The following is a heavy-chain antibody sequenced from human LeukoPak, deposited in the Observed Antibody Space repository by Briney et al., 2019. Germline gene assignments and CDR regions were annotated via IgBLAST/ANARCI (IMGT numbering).Heavy chain of an antibody. Sequence: PGGSLRLSCAASGFTFSSYSMNWVRQAPGKGLEWVSYISSSSTIYYADSVKGRFTISRDNAKNSLYLQMNSLRAEDTAVYYCARVGGYCSSTSCYFAYYYYYMDVWGKGTTVTISS. V-gene: IGHV3-48*04. CDR2: ISSSSTI. CDR1: GFTFSSYS. D-gene: IGHD2-2*01. CDR3: ARVGGYCSSTSCYFAYYYYYMDV. J-gene: IGHJ6*03.